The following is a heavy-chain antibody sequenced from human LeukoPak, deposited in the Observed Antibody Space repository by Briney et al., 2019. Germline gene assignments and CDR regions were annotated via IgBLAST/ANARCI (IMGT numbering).Heavy chain of an antibody. J-gene: IGHJ3*02. V-gene: IGHV1-8*01. CDR3: ARASRTYDAFDI. D-gene: IGHD2-2*01. CDR2: MNPNSGNT. Sequence: ASVKVSCKASGYTFTSYDINWVRQATGQGLEWMGWMNPNSGNTGYAQKFQGRVTMTRNTSISTAYMELSSLRSEDTAVYYCARASRTYDAFDIWGQGTMVTVSS. CDR1: GYTFTSYD.